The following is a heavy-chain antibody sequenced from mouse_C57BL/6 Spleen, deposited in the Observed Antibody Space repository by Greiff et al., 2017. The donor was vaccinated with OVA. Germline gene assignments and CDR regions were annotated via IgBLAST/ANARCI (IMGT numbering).Heavy chain of an antibody. CDR3: ARSLYYGSSHYFDY. J-gene: IGHJ2*01. D-gene: IGHD1-1*01. CDR2: IYPGDGDT. CDR1: GYAFSSYW. V-gene: IGHV1-80*01. Sequence: QVQLQQSGAELVKPGASVKISCKASGYAFSSYWMNWVKQRPGKGLEWIGQIYPGDGDTNYNGKFKGKATLTADKSSSTAYMQLSSLTSEDSAVYFCARSLYYGSSHYFDYWGQGTTLTVSS.